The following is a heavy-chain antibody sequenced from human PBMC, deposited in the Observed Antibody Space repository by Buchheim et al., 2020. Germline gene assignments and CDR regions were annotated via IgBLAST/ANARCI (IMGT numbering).Heavy chain of an antibody. CDR1: GYSFTSFD. J-gene: IGHJ4*02. V-gene: IGHV1-8*01. CDR3: ARGRGFYFPFY. D-gene: IGHD2/OR15-2a*01. Sequence: QVRLVQSGAEVKKPGASVKVSCKASGYSFTSFDINWVRQATGQGLEWMGGINTATGDTAYAQKFQGRVTLNRDTPITTAYLELGALTSADTAVYYCARGRGFYFPFYWGQGTL. CDR2: INTATGDT.